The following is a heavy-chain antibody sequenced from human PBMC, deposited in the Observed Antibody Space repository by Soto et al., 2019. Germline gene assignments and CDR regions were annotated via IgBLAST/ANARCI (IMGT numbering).Heavy chain of an antibody. CDR1: GFTFSNYP. J-gene: IGHJ6*02. CDR2: VSFDGSNK. Sequence: QMQLVESGGGVVQPGRSLRLSCAASGFTFSNYPMHWVRQAPGKGLEWVAVVSFDGSNKYYRDSVKGRFTISKDNGKNTLYSQMKALRHEDAAVYYSARLPGPMLSVIYISPVDVRETLSVVDVWGQETSVTVS. D-gene: IGHD2-2*01. V-gene: IGHV3-30*03. CDR3: ARLPGPMLSVIYISPVDVRETLSVVDV.